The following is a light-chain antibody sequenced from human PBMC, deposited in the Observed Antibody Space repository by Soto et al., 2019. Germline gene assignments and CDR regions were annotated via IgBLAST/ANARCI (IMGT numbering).Light chain of an antibody. Sequence: EFVLTQYTGTLSLSPGERATLSCRSSQTVRNNYLAWYQQKPGQAPRLLIYDASSRATGIPDRFSGSGSGTDFTLTISRLEPEDFAVYYCQQYGSSPTITFGQGTRLEIK. CDR1: QTVRNNY. J-gene: IGKJ5*01. CDR3: QQYGSSPTIT. V-gene: IGKV3-20*01. CDR2: DAS.